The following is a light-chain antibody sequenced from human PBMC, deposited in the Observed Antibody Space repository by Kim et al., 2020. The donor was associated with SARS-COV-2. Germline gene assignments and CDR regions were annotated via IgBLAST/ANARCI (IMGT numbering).Light chain of an antibody. CDR2: LGS. CDR3: MHAQQTPIG. CDR1: QSLLHSNGYNY. V-gene: IGKV2-28*01. Sequence: DIVMTQSPLSLPVTPGEPASISCMSSQSLLHSNGYNYLDWYLQKPGQSPQLLIYLGSNRASGVPDRFSGRGSGTDFTLKIRRVEAGDVGVYYCMHAQQTPIGFGQGTRPEIK. J-gene: IGKJ5*01.